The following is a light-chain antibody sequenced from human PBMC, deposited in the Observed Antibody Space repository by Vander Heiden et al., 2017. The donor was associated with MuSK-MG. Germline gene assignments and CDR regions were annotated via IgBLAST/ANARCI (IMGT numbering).Light chain of an antibody. CDR3: QQYNTYPWT. V-gene: IGKV1-17*01. CDR2: AAS. Sequence: DIQMTQPPSSLSASMGDRVTITCRASQGIRKDLSWYQQKPGKAPKRLIYAASSLQSGVPSRFSGSGTGTEFTLTISSLQPEDFATYYCQQYNTYPWTFGQGTKVEIK. J-gene: IGKJ1*01. CDR1: QGIRKD.